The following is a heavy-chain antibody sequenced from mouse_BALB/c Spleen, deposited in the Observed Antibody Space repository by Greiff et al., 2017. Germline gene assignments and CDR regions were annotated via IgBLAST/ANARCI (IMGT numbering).Heavy chain of an antibody. CDR1: GFTFSSYT. J-gene: IGHJ3*01. CDR2: ISSGGSYT. Sequence: EVKLVESGGGLVKPGGSLKLSCAASGFTFSSYTMSWVRQTPEKRLEWVATISSGGSYTYYPDSVKGRFTISRDNAKNTLYLQMSSLKSEDTAMYYCARHGPVGSSGYVPYWGQGTLVTVSA. V-gene: IGHV5-6-4*01. CDR3: ARHGPVGSSGYVPY. D-gene: IGHD3-1*01.